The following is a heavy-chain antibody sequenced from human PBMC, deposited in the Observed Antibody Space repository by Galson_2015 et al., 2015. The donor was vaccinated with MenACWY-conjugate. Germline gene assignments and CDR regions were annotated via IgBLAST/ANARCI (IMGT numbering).Heavy chain of an antibody. CDR1: GFTFTNAW. V-gene: IGHV3-15*01. CDR2: IKTVNEGGAR. Sequence: SLRLSCAASGFTFTNAWMTWFRQGPGKGLEWVARIKTVNEGGARDYAESVKGRCTVSRDGSRNMAYLQINSLETADAGVYYCAAGLGKTDNDNWGQGSLVTVSS. D-gene: IGHD3-16*01. CDR3: AAGLGKTDNDN. J-gene: IGHJ4*02.